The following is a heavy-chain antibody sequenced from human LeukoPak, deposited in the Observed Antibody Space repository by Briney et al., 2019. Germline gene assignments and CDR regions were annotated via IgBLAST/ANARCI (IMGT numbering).Heavy chain of an antibody. V-gene: IGHV3-23*01. D-gene: IGHD6-13*01. J-gene: IGHJ4*02. CDR3: AKGPKYSSSWYPLGDFDY. CDR1: GFTFSSYG. Sequence: GGSLRLSCAASGFTFSSYGMSWVRQAPGKGLEWVSAISGSGGSTYYADSVKGRFTISRDNSKNTLYLQMNSLRAEDTAVYYCAKGPKYSSSWYPLGDFDYWGQGTLVTVSS. CDR2: ISGSGGST.